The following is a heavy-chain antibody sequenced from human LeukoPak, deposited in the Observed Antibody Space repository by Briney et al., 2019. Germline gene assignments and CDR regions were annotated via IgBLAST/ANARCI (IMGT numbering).Heavy chain of an antibody. Sequence: ASVKVSCKASGYTFTSYYMHWVRQAPGQGLEWMGIINPSGGSTSYAQKFQGRVTMTRDMSTSTVYMELSSLRSEDTAVYYCARRITMVRGVIIFRHFDYWGQGTLVTVSS. CDR1: GYTFTSYY. J-gene: IGHJ4*02. CDR3: ARRITMVRGVIIFRHFDY. V-gene: IGHV1-46*01. CDR2: INPSGGST. D-gene: IGHD3-10*01.